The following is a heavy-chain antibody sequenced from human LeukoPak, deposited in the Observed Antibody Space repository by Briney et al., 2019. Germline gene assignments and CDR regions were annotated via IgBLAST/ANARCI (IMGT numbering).Heavy chain of an antibody. CDR3: ARGNIKFDY. J-gene: IGHJ4*02. Sequence: PGGSLRLSCAASGFTFSTYLMNWVRQAPGKGLEWVSSISSSSDHIYYVDSVKGRFTISRDNAKNSLFLQMNSLRAEDTAVYFCARGNIKFDYWGRGTLVTVSS. V-gene: IGHV3-21*01. CDR2: ISSSSDHI. CDR1: GFTFSTYL.